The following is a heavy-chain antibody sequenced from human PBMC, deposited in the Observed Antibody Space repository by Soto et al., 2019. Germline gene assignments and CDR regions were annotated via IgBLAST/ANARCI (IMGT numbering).Heavy chain of an antibody. CDR3: ATTFSTYGDRDY. CDR2: IYYSGST. D-gene: IGHD4-17*01. V-gene: IGHV4-39*01. J-gene: IGHJ4*02. Sequence: SETLSLTCTVSGGSISSSSYYWGWIRQPPGKGLEWIGSIYYSGSTYYNPSLKSRVTISVDTSKNQFSLKLSFVTAADTAVYYCATTFSTYGDRDYWGQGTLVTVSS. CDR1: GGSISSSSYY.